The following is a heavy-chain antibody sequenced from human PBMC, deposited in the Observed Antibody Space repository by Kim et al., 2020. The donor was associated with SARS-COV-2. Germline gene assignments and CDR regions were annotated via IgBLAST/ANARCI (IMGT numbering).Heavy chain of an antibody. CDR3: AKGAMVRGVIHDYYYGMDV. Sequence: GRFTISRDNSKSTLYLQMNSRRAEDTAVYYCAKGAMVRGVIHDYYYGMDVWGQGTTVTVSS. V-gene: IGHV3-30*02. D-gene: IGHD3-10*01. J-gene: IGHJ6*02.